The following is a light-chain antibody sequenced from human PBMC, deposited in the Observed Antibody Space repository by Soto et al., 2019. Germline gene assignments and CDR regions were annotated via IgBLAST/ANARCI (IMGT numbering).Light chain of an antibody. CDR3: QSYDSSLYV. J-gene: IGLJ1*01. Sequence: QSVLTQPPSVSGAPGQRVTISCTGSSSNIGAGYDVHWYQQLPGTAPKLLIYGNSNRPSGVPDRFSGSKSGTSASLAITGLQAEDVADYYCQSYDSSLYVFGTGNKVTVL. V-gene: IGLV1-40*01. CDR1: SSNIGAGYD. CDR2: GNS.